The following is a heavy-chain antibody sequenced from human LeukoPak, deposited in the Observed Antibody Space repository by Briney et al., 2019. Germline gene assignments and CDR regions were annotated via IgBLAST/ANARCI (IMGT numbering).Heavy chain of an antibody. J-gene: IGHJ4*02. CDR3: ARLMYYYGSGSYGEFDY. D-gene: IGHD3-10*01. V-gene: IGHV4-4*07. CDR1: GGSISSYY. Sequence: SETLSLTCSVSGGSISSYYLSWIRQPAGKGLEWIGRIYSSGSTNYNPSLKSRVTMSVDTSKNQFSLNLTSVTAADTAVYYCARLMYYYGSGSYGEFDYWGQGTLVTVSS. CDR2: IYSSGST.